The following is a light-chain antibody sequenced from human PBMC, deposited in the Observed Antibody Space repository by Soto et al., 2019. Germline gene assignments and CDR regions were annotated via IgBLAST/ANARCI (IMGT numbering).Light chain of an antibody. Sequence: EIVLTQSPATLSLSPGERANISCRASQSVNNYLAWYQQKPGQAPRLLIYDASNRATGIPARFSGSGSGTDFSLTISSLEPEDFAVYYCQHRSGFTFGPGTKVDIK. CDR3: QHRSGFT. CDR1: QSVNNY. CDR2: DAS. J-gene: IGKJ3*01. V-gene: IGKV3-11*01.